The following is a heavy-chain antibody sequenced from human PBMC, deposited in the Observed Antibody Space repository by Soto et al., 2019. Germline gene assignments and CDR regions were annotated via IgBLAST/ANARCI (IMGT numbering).Heavy chain of an antibody. CDR2: ISGSGGST. D-gene: IGHD2-2*01. V-gene: IGHV3-23*01. J-gene: IGHJ6*02. CDR1: GFTFSSYA. CDR3: AKGRIVVVPAASFHYYGMDV. Sequence: EVQLLESGGGLVQPGGSLRLSCAASGFTFSSYAMSWVRQAPGKGLEWVSAISGSGGSTYYADSVKGRFTISRDNSKNTLYRQMNSMRAEDTAVYYCAKGRIVVVPAASFHYYGMDVWGQGTTVTVSS.